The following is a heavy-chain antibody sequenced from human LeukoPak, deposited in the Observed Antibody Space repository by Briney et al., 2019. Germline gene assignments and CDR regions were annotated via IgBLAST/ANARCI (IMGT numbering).Heavy chain of an antibody. Sequence: GGSLRLSCAASGFTFSSYAMSWVRQAPGKGLEWVSAVSGSGGSTYYADSVKGRFTISRDNSKNTLYLQMNSLRAEDTAVYYCAKGRFGELYNWFDPWGQGTLVTVSS. J-gene: IGHJ5*02. V-gene: IGHV3-23*01. D-gene: IGHD3-10*01. CDR1: GFTFSSYA. CDR3: AKGRFGELYNWFDP. CDR2: VSGSGGST.